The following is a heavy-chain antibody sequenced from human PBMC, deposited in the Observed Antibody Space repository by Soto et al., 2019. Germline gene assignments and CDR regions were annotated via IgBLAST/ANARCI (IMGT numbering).Heavy chain of an antibody. J-gene: IGHJ4*02. D-gene: IGHD3-3*01. Sequence: PGGSLRLSCAASGFTFSSYAMSWVRQAPGKGLEWVSAISGSGGSTYYADSVKGRFTISRDNSKNTLYLQMNSLRAEDTAVYYCASTDPRQLRFLEWFNFDYWGQGTLVTVSS. V-gene: IGHV3-23*01. CDR1: GFTFSSYA. CDR3: ASTDPRQLRFLEWFNFDY. CDR2: ISGSGGST.